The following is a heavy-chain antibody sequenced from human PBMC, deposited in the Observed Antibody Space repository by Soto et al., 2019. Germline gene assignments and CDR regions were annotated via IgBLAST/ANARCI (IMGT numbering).Heavy chain of an antibody. CDR2: ISAYNGNT. Sequence: QVQLVQSGAEVKKPGASVKVSCKASGYTFTSYGISWVRQAPGQGREWMGWISAYNGNTNYAQKLQGRVTVTTDTSTRTAYMGLRSLRSDDTAVYACARGAWKYDYGDYALDYWSQGTLVTVSS. J-gene: IGHJ4*02. D-gene: IGHD4-17*01. CDR3: ARGAWKYDYGDYALDY. V-gene: IGHV1-18*01. CDR1: GYTFTSYG.